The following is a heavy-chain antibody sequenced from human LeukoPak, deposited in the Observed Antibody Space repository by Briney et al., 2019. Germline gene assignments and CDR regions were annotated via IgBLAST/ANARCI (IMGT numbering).Heavy chain of an antibody. J-gene: IGHJ4*02. CDR3: ARGFPYYYGSGSWYYFDH. CDR2: IYSGGST. D-gene: IGHD3-10*01. Sequence: GGSLRLSCAASGFTVSSNYMSWVRQAPGKGLEWVSVIYSGGSTYYADSVKGRFTISRHNSKNTLYLQMNSLRAEDTAVYYCARGFPYYYGSGSWYYFDHWGQGTLVTVSS. V-gene: IGHV3-53*04. CDR1: GFTVSSNY.